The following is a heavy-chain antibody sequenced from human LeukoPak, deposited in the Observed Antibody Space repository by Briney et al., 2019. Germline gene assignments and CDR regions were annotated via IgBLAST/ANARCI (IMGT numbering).Heavy chain of an antibody. V-gene: IGHV3-53*01. Sequence: GGSLRLSCATSGFTFSSYAISWVRQAPGKGLEWVSVIYSGGSTYYADSVKGRFTISRDNSKNTLYLQMNSLRAEDTAVYYCARDGGTRNYYGMDVWGQGTTVTVSS. CDR3: ARDGGTRNYYGMDV. J-gene: IGHJ6*02. CDR2: IYSGGST. CDR1: GFTFSSYA. D-gene: IGHD2-15*01.